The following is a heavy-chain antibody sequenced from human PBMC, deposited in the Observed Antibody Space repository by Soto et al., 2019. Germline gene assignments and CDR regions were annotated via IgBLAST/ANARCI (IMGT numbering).Heavy chain of an antibody. Sequence: GGSLRLSCAASGFTFSYYTMNWVRQAPGKGLEWVSSIISSDYIYYADSVKGRFTISRDNAKNSVYLQMDSLRAEDTAVYYCARDRESLSYWGQGTLVTVSS. V-gene: IGHV3-21*01. J-gene: IGHJ4*02. CDR1: GFTFSYYT. CDR3: ARDRESLSY. CDR2: IISSDYI.